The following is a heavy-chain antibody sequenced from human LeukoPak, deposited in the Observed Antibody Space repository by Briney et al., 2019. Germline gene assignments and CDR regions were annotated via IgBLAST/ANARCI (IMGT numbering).Heavy chain of an antibody. CDR2: INPNSGGT. CDR3: ARGELGSRSETPYNWFDP. J-gene: IGHJ5*02. CDR1: GYTFTGYY. D-gene: IGHD3-10*01. Sequence: GASVKVSCKASGYTFTGYYMHWVRQAPGQGLEWIGWINPNSGGTNYAQKFQGRVNMSRDTSISTAYMELSRLRSDDTAVYYCARGELGSRSETPYNWFDPWGQGTLVTVSS. V-gene: IGHV1-2*02.